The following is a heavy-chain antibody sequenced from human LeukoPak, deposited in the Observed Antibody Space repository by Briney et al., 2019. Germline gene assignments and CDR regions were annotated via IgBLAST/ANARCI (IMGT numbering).Heavy chain of an antibody. V-gene: IGHV4-59*01. CDR1: GGSISSYY. J-gene: IGHJ4*02. Sequence: SETLSLTCTVSGGSISSYYWSWIRQPPGKGLEWIGYIYYSGSTNYNPSLKSRVTISVDTSKNQFSLKLSSVTAADTAVYYCARRWDYGGTFDYWGQGTLVTVSS. D-gene: IGHD4-23*01. CDR3: ARRWDYGGTFDY. CDR2: IYYSGST.